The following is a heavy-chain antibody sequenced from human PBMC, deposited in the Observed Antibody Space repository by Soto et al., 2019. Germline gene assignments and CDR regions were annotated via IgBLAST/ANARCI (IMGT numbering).Heavy chain of an antibody. D-gene: IGHD3-3*01. CDR2: INPNSGGT. J-gene: IGHJ6*02. CDR3: ARGRRITIFGVVSPDPYYYYGMDV. CDR1: GYTFTGYY. V-gene: IGHV1-2*04. Sequence: ASVKVSCKASGYTFTGYYMHWVRQAPGQGLEWMGWINPNSGGTNYAQKFQGWVTMTRDTSISTAYMELSRLRSDDTAVYYCARGRRITIFGVVSPDPYYYYGMDVWGQGTTVTVSS.